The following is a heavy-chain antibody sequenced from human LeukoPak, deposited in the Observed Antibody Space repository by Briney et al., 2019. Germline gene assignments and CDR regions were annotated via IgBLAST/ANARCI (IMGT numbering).Heavy chain of an antibody. Sequence: GGSLRLSCAGSGFTFSSYSMNWVRQAPGKGLECVSSISSRSIYIYYADSVKGRFTISRDNSKNTLYLQMNSLRAEDTAVYYCAKDGGEDIVVVVAATPPVYWGQGTLVTVSS. CDR3: AKDGGEDIVVVVAATPPVY. V-gene: IGHV3-21*01. CDR2: ISSRSIYI. J-gene: IGHJ4*02. CDR1: GFTFSSYS. D-gene: IGHD2-15*01.